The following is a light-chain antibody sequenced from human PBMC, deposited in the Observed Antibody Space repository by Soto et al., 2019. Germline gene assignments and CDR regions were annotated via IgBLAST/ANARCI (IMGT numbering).Light chain of an antibody. V-gene: IGKV3-20*01. CDR3: QQYNDWPLT. CDR1: QTVRNNY. Sequence: EIVLTQSPGTLSLSPGEIVTLSFSASQTVRNNYLAWYQQKPGQAPRLLIYDASSRATGIPDRFSGSGFGTDFTLTIISLQSEESAVYYCQQYNDWPLTFGGGTKVDIK. J-gene: IGKJ4*01. CDR2: DAS.